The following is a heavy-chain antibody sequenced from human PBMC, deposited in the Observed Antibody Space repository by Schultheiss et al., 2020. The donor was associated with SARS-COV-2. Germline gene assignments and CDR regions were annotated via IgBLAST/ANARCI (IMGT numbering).Heavy chain of an antibody. V-gene: IGHV4-38-2*02. CDR3: ARDQRGLPLDY. Sequence: SQTLSLTCTVSGGSMSDDYWGWIRQPPGKGLEWIGSIYHSGSTNYNPSLKSRVTISVDTSKNQFSLKLSSVTAADTAVYYCARDQRGLPLDYWGQGTLVTVSS. D-gene: IGHD4-11*01. J-gene: IGHJ4*02. CDR1: GGSMSDDY. CDR2: IYHSGST.